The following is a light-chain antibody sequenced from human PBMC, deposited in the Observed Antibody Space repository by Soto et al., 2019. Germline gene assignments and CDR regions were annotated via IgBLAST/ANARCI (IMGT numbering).Light chain of an antibody. CDR2: GAS. Sequence: EIVLTQSPGTLSLSPGERATLSCRASQSVSSSYLAWYQQKPGQAPRLLIYGASSRATGIPDRFSGSGSGTDFTLTISRLEPEDSAVYYCQRYGRSQWTFGQGTKVDIK. CDR1: QSVSSSY. J-gene: IGKJ1*01. CDR3: QRYGRSQWT. V-gene: IGKV3-20*01.